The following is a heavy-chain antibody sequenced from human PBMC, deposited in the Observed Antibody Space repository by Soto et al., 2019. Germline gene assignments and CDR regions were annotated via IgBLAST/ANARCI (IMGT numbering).Heavy chain of an antibody. Sequence: QVQLVEAGGGVVQPETSLRLSCAASGFIFSNYGMHWVRQAPGKGLEWVAVIWYDGHKEYYADSVKGRFIISRDNSRNTVYHQMNSLRAEDTAVYYCARERAVDYYHWFDPWGEGTLVTVSS. D-gene: IGHD3-10*01. CDR2: IWYDGHKE. J-gene: IGHJ5*02. CDR3: ARERAVDYYHWFDP. V-gene: IGHV3-33*01. CDR1: GFIFSNYG.